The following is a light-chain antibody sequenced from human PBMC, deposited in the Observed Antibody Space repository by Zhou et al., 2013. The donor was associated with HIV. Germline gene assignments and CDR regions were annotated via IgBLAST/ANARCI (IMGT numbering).Light chain of an antibody. CDR3: QQYDNGPPWT. J-gene: IGKJ1*01. CDR1: QTVSSN. V-gene: IGKV3-15*01. CDR2: ETS. Sequence: EIVMTQSPATLSVSPGGRATLSCRASQTVSSNLAWYQQKPGQAPRLLIYETSTRATGIPARFSGSGSGTEFTLTISSMQSEDFAVYYCQQYDNGPPWTFGPGTKVEIK.